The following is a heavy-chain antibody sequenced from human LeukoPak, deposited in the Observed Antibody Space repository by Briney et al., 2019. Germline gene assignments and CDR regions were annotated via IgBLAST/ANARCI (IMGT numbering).Heavy chain of an antibody. V-gene: IGHV4-61*02. J-gene: IGHJ4*02. D-gene: IGHD3-10*01. CDR3: ARLTITGSPVVYYFDY. CDR2: IYTSGIT. CDR1: GGSISSGSYY. Sequence: SETLSLXCTVSGGSISSGSYYWSWIRQPAEKGLEWIGRIYTSGITNYNPSLKSRVTISVDTSKNQFSLKLSSVTAADTAVYYCARLTITGSPVVYYFDYWGQGTLVTVSS.